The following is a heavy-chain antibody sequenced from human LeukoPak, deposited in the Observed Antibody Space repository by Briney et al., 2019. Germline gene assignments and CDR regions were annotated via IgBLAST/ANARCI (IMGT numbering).Heavy chain of an antibody. CDR3: ARGATYSFDY. CDR1: GDSVSSTSAA. V-gene: IGHV6-1*01. CDR2: TYYRSQWYN. J-gene: IGHJ4*02. Sequence: SQTLSLTCAISGDSVSSTSAAWNWIRQSPSRGLEWLGGTYYRSQWYNEYAASVISRITINSDTSKNQFSQQLYFVTPGDTAVYYCARGATYSFDYWGQGTLVTVSS.